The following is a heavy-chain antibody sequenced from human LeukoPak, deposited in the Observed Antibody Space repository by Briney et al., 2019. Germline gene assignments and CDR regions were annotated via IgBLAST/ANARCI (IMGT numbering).Heavy chain of an antibody. CDR3: AKDLIGTYYDILTGYFTYGMDV. Sequence: GGSLRLSCAASGFTFDDYGMSWVRQAPGKGLEWVSAISGSGGSTYYADSVKGRFTISRDNSKNTLYLQMNSLRAEDTAVYYCAKDLIGTYYDILTGYFTYGMDVWGQGTTVTVSS. CDR1: GFTFDDYG. D-gene: IGHD3-9*01. V-gene: IGHV3-23*01. J-gene: IGHJ6*02. CDR2: ISGSGGST.